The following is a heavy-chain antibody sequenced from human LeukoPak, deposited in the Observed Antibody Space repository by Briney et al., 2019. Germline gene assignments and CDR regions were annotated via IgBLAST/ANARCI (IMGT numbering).Heavy chain of an antibody. CDR3: ARDWGTYFDY. CDR1: GGSISSGGSR. CDR2: IYYSGST. V-gene: IGHV4-31*03. D-gene: IGHD7-27*01. J-gene: IGHJ4*02. Sequence: SQTLSHTCTVSGGSISSGGSRWSWIRQHPGKGLEWIGYIYYSGSTYYNPSLESRLTMSVDTSKNQFSLHLTSVTAADTAVYYCARDWGTYFDYWGQGTLVTVSS.